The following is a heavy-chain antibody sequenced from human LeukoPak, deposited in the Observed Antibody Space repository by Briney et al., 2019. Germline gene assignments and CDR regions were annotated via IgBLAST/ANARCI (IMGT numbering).Heavy chain of an antibody. CDR1: GLTVSGSA. J-gene: IGHJ4*02. CDR2: IRSYVNHFET. V-gene: IGHV3-73*01. CDR3: TTQYSSGPSGY. D-gene: IGHD6-19*01. Sequence: GASLTPSRAPSGLTVSGSAVHWVRHHSGNGRESSVCIRSYVNHFETAYAASVNDSFTISRDDSRTTAYLQMNSLKTEDTAVYSCTTQYSSGPSGYWGQGTLVTVSS.